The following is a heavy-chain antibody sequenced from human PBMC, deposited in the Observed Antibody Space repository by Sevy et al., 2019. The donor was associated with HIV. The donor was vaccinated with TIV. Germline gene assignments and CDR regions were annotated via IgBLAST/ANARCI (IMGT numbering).Heavy chain of an antibody. CDR1: GFTFSSYA. V-gene: IGHV3-30-3*01. D-gene: IGHD2-15*01. CDR2: ISYDGSNK. J-gene: IGHJ6*02. CDR3: ARELEGLRVVVAATAYYYYGMDV. Sequence: GGSLRLSCAASGFTFSSYAMHWVRQAPGKGLEWVAVISYDGSNKYYADSVKGRFTNSRDNSKNTLDLQMNSLRAEDTAVYYCARELEGLRVVVAATAYYYYGMDVWGQGTTVTVSS.